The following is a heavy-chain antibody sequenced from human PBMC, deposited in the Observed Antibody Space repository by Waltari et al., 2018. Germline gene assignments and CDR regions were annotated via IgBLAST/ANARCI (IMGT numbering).Heavy chain of an antibody. Sequence: EVQLVESGGGLIQPGGSLRLSCAASGFTVSSNYMSWVRQAPGKGLEWVSVFYSGCSTYYADSVKGRFTISIDNSKNTLYLQMNSLRAEDTAVYYCARNHYGDYGMDVWGQGTTVTVSS. CDR2: FYSGCST. CDR3: ARNHYGDYGMDV. J-gene: IGHJ6*02. CDR1: GFTVSSNY. V-gene: IGHV3-53*01. D-gene: IGHD4-17*01.